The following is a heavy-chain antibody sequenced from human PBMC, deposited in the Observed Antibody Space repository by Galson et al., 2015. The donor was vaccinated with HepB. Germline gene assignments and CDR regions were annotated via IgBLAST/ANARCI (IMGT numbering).Heavy chain of an antibody. D-gene: IGHD2-2*01. CDR1: GYTFTSYY. CDR3: ARSPAANPYAFDI. V-gene: IGHV1-46*04. J-gene: IGHJ3*02. CDR2: ISPSGGST. Sequence: SVKVSCKASGYTFTSYYMHWVRKAPGQGLEWMGIISPSGGSTSYAQKLQGRVTMTRDTSTSTVYMELSSLRSEDTAVYYCARSPAANPYAFDIWGQGTMVTVSS.